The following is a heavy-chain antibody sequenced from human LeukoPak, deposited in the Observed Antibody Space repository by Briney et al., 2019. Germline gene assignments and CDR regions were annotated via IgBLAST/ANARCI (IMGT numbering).Heavy chain of an antibody. D-gene: IGHD3-3*01. CDR1: GGSISSDY. Sequence: PSETLSLTCTVSGGSISSDYRSWIRQPAGKGLEWIGRIYTSGSTTYNPSLKSRVTMSVDTSKNQFSLKLSSVTAADTAVYYCARHLEWLTTYYFDYWGQGTLVTVSS. CDR3: ARHLEWLTTYYFDY. J-gene: IGHJ4*02. CDR2: IYTSGST. V-gene: IGHV4-4*07.